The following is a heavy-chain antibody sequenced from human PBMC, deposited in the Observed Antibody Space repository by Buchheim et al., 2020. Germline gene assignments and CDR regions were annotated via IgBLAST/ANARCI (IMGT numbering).Heavy chain of an antibody. Sequence: EVQLVESGGGLVQPGGSLRLSCAASGFTFSSYEMNWVRQAPGKGLEWVSYISSSGSTIYYADSVKGRFTISRDNAKNSLYMQMNSLRAEDTAVYYCARCYDSVCYYGMDVWGQGTT. CDR1: GFTFSSYE. CDR3: ARCYDSVCYYGMDV. CDR2: ISSSGSTI. V-gene: IGHV3-48*03. D-gene: IGHD5-12*01. J-gene: IGHJ6*02.